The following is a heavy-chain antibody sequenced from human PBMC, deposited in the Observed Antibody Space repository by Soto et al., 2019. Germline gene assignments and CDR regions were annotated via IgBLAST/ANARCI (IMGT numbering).Heavy chain of an antibody. D-gene: IGHD2-8*01. CDR1: GYTFSSYS. Sequence: ASVKVSCKTSGYTFSSYSINWVRQAPGQGLEWMAWISTNSGNTHYAERLQGRVTVTLDKTARTAFMEMWGLTSDDTAVYFCARDNGYYDFWGQGTMGTVS. CDR2: ISTNSGNT. CDR3: ARDNGYYDF. V-gene: IGHV1-18*01. J-gene: IGHJ4*02.